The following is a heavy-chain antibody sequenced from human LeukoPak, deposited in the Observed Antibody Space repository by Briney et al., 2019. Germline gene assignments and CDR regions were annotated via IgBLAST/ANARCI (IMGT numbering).Heavy chain of an antibody. J-gene: IGHJ3*02. CDR3: ARGESSDGGAFDI. V-gene: IGHV4-30-2*01. CDR2: IYHSGST. D-gene: IGHD3-10*01. Sequence: SQTLSLTCAVSGGSISSGGYSWSWIRQPPGKGLEWIGYIYHSGSTYYNPSLKSRVTISVDRSKNQFSLKLSSVTAAVTAVYYCARGESSDGGAFDIWGQGTMVTVSS. CDR1: GGSISSGGYS.